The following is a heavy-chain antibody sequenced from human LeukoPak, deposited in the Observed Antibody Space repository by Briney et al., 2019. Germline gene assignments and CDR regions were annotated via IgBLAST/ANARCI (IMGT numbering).Heavy chain of an antibody. J-gene: IGHJ5*02. CDR3: AGLGSTMEGKIDP. CDR1: GYFFSGYH. Sequence: GASVNVSCKASGYFFSGYHVHWVRQAPGQGLDWMGRIYIDSGDTNYAQKFQGRVTMTRDTSISTAYMELSSLTSDDTAVYYCAGLGSTMEGKIDPWGQGTPVTVS. D-gene: IGHD3-10*01. CDR2: IYIDSGDT. V-gene: IGHV1-2*02.